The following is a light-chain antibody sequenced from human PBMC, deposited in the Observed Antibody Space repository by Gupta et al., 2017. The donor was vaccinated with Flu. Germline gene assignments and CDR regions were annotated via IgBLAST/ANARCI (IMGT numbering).Light chain of an antibody. CDR2: AAS. V-gene: IGKV1-16*01. CDR1: NSISNF. J-gene: IGKJ4*01. Sequence: SSPLSAAGGERVTISCPAKNSISNFFACFQMKTGDPPKLLIAAASSLRGVVPSISSGGGSGKFFTTTISSLQPEDFAIYYCKNYNSHPITFGGGTRLEIK. CDR3: KNYNSHPIT.